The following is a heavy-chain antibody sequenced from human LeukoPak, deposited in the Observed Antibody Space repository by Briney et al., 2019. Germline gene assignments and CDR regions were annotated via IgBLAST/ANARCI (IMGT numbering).Heavy chain of an antibody. V-gene: IGHV3-23*01. D-gene: IGHD3-16*01. J-gene: IGHJ3*02. CDR1: GFTFSSYG. CDR3: ARVGDFSVAAFDI. Sequence: PGGSLRLSCAASGFTFSSYGMSWVRQAPGKGLEWVLAISGSGGSTYYADSVKGRFTISRDNSKNTLYLQMNSLRTEDMAVYYCARVGDFSVAAFDIWGQGTMVTVSS. CDR2: ISGSGGST.